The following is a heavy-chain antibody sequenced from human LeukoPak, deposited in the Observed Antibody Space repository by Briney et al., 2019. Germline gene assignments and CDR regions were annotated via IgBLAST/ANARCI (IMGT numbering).Heavy chain of an antibody. Sequence: SETLSLTCSVSGDSVSDYYWSWIRQPPGRGLEWIGYIYYTGATNYNTSLKRRVTISLDTSKNQFSLNLNSVTAADTAVYYCARRTVTNGWFRIDYWGQGSLVIVSS. D-gene: IGHD6-19*01. J-gene: IGHJ4*02. CDR3: ARRTVTNGWFRIDY. CDR2: IYYTGAT. CDR1: GDSVSDYY. V-gene: IGHV4-59*02.